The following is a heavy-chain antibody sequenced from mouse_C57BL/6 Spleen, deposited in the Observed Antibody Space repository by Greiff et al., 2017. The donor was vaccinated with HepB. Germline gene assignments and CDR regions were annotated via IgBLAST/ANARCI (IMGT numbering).Heavy chain of an antibody. Sequence: EVQRVESGPGMVKPSQSLSLTCTVTGYSITSGYDWHWIRHFPGNKLEWMGYISYSGSTNYNPSLKSRISITHDTSKNHFFLKLNSVTTEDTATYYCARDDYDGVFAYWGQGTLVTVSA. CDR3: ARDDYDGVFAY. CDR2: ISYSGST. CDR1: GYSITSGYD. V-gene: IGHV3-1*01. D-gene: IGHD2-4*01. J-gene: IGHJ3*01.